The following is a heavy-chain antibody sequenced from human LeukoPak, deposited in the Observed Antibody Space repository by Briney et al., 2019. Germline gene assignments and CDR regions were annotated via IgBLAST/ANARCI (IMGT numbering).Heavy chain of an antibody. CDR2: LNNDGSTT. CDR3: ARAGIYYGSGKDSAPDKIMEY. CDR1: GFTFSNYW. Sequence: QAGGSLRLSCAASGFTFSNYWMHWVRQVPGKGLVWVSRLNNDGSTTAYADSVKGRFTISRDNAKNSLYLQMNSLRAEDTAVYYCARAGIYYGSGKDSAPDKIMEYWGQGTLVTVSS. J-gene: IGHJ4*02. V-gene: IGHV3-74*01. D-gene: IGHD3-10*01.